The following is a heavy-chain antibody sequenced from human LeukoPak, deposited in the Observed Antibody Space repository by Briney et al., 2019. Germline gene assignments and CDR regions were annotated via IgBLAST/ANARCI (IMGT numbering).Heavy chain of an antibody. CDR1: GYSISSGYY. CDR2: IYHSGST. J-gene: IGHJ4*02. D-gene: IGHD3-22*01. CDR3: ARSSGTMIVVPEYDY. Sequence: SETLSLTCTVSGYSISSGYYWGWIRQPPGKGLEWIGSIYHSGSTYYNPSLKSRVTISVDTSKNQFSLKLSSVTAADTAVYYCARSSGTMIVVPEYDYWGQGTLVTVSS. V-gene: IGHV4-38-2*02.